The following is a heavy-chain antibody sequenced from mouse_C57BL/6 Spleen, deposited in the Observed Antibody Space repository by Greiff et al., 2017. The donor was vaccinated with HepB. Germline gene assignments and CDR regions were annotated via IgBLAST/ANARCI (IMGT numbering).Heavy chain of an antibody. CDR3: AREKFITTVVASPGGFDV. J-gene: IGHJ1*03. V-gene: IGHV1-78*01. CDR1: GYTFTDHT. CDR2: IYPRDGST. Sequence: QVQLQQSDAELVKPGASVKISCKVSGYTFTDHTIHWMKQRPEQGLEWIGYIYPRDGSTKYNEKFKGKATLTADKSSSTAYMQLNRLTSEDSAVYFCAREKFITTVVASPGGFDVWGTGTTVTVSS. D-gene: IGHD1-1*01.